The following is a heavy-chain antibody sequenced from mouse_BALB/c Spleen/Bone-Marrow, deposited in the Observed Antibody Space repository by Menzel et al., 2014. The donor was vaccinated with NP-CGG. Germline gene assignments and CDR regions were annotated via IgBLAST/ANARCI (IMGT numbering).Heavy chain of an antibody. CDR2: IRNKANGYTT. CDR3: ARDVGRLFFDV. J-gene: IGHJ1*01. CDR1: GFTFTDYY. V-gene: IGHV7-3*02. Sequence: EVQVVESGGGLVQPGGSLRLSCATSGFTFTDYYMNWVRQPPGMALEWLGFIRNKANGYTTDYSTSVKGRFTTSRDNSQNILYLQMNALRTEDSATYYCARDVGRLFFDVWGAGTTVTVSS. D-gene: IGHD3-3*01.